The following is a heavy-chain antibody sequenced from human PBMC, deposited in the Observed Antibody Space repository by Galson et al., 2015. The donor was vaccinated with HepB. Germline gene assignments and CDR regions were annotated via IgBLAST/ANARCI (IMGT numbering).Heavy chain of an antibody. D-gene: IGHD3-10*01. CDR1: GFSLSNYA. CDR2: VSSHGGST. V-gene: IGHV3-64*02. J-gene: IGHJ3*01. CDR3: ARGTTMIREVLIADALDM. Sequence: SLRLSCAASGFSLSNYAIFWVRQAPGKGLEFVSAVSSHGGSTYSLDSVKDRINVSRDNSKNTVYLQMGSLSADDTAVYYCARGTTMIREVLIADALDMWGQGTRVTVSS.